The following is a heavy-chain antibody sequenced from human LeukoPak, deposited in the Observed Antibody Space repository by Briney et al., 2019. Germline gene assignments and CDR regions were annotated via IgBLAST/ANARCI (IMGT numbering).Heavy chain of an antibody. J-gene: IGHJ6*03. CDR1: GFTFSSFS. CDR2: ISSSSNTL. CDR3: AKDPNDYYYYYYMDV. D-gene: IGHD4/OR15-4a*01. Sequence: GGSLRLSCAASGFTFSSFSMNWVRQAPGKGLEWVSHISSSSNTLYYADSVKGRFSVSRDNAKNSLFLQMNSLRAEDTAVYYCAKDPNDYYYYYYMDVWGKGTTVTISS. V-gene: IGHV3-48*01.